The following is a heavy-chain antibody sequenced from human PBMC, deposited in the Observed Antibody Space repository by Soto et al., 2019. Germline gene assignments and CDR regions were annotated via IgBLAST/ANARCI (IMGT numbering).Heavy chain of an antibody. CDR3: ARGHFVWSTRTYGAFDI. CDR2: IIPMFDTE. Sequence: QVQLVQSGAEVKKPGSSVKVSCKASGGTISSYAISWVRQAPGQGLEWMGGIIPMFDTENYAQKFQGRVTITADKSTSTAFMDMTRLRYEDTAVYYCARGHFVWSTRTYGAFDIWGQGIMVTVSS. CDR1: GGTISSYA. V-gene: IGHV1-69*06. D-gene: IGHD3-9*01. J-gene: IGHJ3*02.